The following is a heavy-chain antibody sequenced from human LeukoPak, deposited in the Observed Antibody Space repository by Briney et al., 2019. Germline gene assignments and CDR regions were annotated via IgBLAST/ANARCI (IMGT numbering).Heavy chain of an antibody. V-gene: IGHV3-23*01. CDR2: ISGSGGST. J-gene: IGHJ4*02. Sequence: GGSLRLSCAASGFTFSSYAMSWVRQAPGKGLEWVSAISGSGGSTYYADSVKGRFTISRDNYKNTLYLQMNSLRAEDTAVYYCAKDCSSTSCYRSGGYWGQGTLVTVSS. CDR1: GFTFSSYA. D-gene: IGHD2-2*01. CDR3: AKDCSSTSCYRSGGY.